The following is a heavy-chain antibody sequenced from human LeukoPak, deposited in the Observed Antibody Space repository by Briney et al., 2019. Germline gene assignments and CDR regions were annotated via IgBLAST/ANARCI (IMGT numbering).Heavy chain of an antibody. Sequence: PGGSLRLSCAASGFIFTNYFMSWVRQAPGKGLEWVASIKHDGSEKYCVDSVRGRFTISRDNTKNSLYLQMSSLRAEDTAVYYCATDRGWRTSGYYLYYFEYWGQGTLVTVSS. V-gene: IGHV3-7*01. CDR3: ATDRGWRTSGYYLYYFEY. CDR2: IKHDGSEK. CDR1: GFIFTNYF. J-gene: IGHJ4*02. D-gene: IGHD3-3*01.